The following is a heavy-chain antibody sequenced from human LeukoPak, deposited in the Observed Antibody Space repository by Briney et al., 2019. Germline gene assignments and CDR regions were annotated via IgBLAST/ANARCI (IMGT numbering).Heavy chain of an antibody. Sequence: GGSLRLSCAASGFTFNRYRMHWVRQAPGKGLEWVAVISYDGRYQFYADSVKGRFTVSRHNSKNTLFLQMYSLRAEDTAAYHCERMMTDFDGSGHDIQRGAFDIWGQGTMVTVS. J-gene: IGHJ3*02. V-gene: IGHV3-30*04. CDR1: GFTFNRYR. CDR3: ERMMTDFDGSGHDIQRGAFDI. D-gene: IGHD3-22*01. CDR2: ISYDGRYQ.